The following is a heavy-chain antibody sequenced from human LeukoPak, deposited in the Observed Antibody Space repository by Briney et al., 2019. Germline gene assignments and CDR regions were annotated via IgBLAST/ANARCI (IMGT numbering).Heavy chain of an antibody. CDR2: ISSSGSYI. CDR1: GFTFSIYS. J-gene: IGHJ4*02. V-gene: IGHV3-21*01. CDR3: ARDWHLNYYFDY. Sequence: GGSLRLSCAASGFTFSIYSMDWVRQAPGKGLEWVSSISSSGSYIYYADSLKGRFTISRDNAKNSLDLQMNSLRAEDTAVYYCARDWHLNYYFDYWGQGTLVTVSS.